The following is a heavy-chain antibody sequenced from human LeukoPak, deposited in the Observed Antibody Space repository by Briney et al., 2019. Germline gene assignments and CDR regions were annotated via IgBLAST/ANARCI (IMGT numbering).Heavy chain of an antibody. J-gene: IGHJ4*02. V-gene: IGHV4-59*01. CDR2: IYYSGST. D-gene: IGHD3-16*01. CDR3: ARERPGGSLDY. Sequence: SETLSLTCTVSGGSISSYYWSWIRQPPGKGLEWIGYIYYSGSTNYNPSLKSRVTISVDTSKNQFSLKLSSVTAADTAVYYCARERPGGSLDYWGQGTLVTVSS. CDR1: GGSISSYY.